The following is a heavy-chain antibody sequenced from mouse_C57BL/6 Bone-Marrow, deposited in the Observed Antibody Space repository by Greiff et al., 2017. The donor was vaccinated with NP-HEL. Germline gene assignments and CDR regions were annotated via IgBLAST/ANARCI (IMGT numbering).Heavy chain of an antibody. J-gene: IGHJ2*01. Sequence: QVQLKQPGAELVRPGTSVKLSCKASGYTFTSYWMHWVKQRPGQGLEWIGVIDPSDSYTNYNQKFKGKATLTVDTSSSTAYMQLSSLTSEDSAVYYCARGQLRRDYWGQGTTLTVSS. CDR3: ARGQLRRDY. CDR1: GYTFTSYW. D-gene: IGHD3-2*02. CDR2: IDPSDSYT. V-gene: IGHV1-59*01.